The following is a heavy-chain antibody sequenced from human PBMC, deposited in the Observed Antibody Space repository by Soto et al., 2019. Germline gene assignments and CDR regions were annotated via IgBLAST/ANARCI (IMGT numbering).Heavy chain of an antibody. CDR3: ASSRPGGIYPF. Sequence: GGSLRLSCAASGLSFSDYHMDWVRQAPGKGLEWIGRARNDPSRRTTEHAASVRGRFTTSRDDSKKSLYLQMNSLKTEDTAMYYCASSRPGGIYPFWVQGTLVIVSS. CDR1: GLSFSDYH. D-gene: IGHD3-16*01. J-gene: IGHJ4*02. CDR2: ARNDPSRRTT. V-gene: IGHV3-72*01.